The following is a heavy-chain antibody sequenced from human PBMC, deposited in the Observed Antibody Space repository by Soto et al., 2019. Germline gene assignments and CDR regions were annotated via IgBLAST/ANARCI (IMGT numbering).Heavy chain of an antibody. D-gene: IGHD2-8*01. CDR2: IYYSGTA. CDR3: ARGGHCTDGVCSALDY. CDR1: GGSISTYY. Sequence: SETLSLTCTVSGGSISTYYWSWIRQPPGKGLEWIGYIYYSGTASYNPSLKSRVTISLDTSKNQFSLKLSSVTATDTAVYYCARGGHCTDGVCSALDYWGQGTLVTVSS. V-gene: IGHV4-59*08. J-gene: IGHJ4*02.